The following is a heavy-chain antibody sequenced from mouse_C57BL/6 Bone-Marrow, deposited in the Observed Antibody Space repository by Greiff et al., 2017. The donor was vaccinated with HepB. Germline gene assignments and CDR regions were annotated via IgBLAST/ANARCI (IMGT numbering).Heavy chain of an antibody. D-gene: IGHD1-1*01. V-gene: IGHV1-47*01. J-gene: IGHJ1*03. CDR2: FHPYNDDT. Sequence: QVHVKQSGAELVKPGASVKMSCKASGYTFTTYPIEWMKQTHGKSLEWIGNFHPYNDDTKYNEKFKGKATLTVEKSSSTVYLELSRLTSDDSAVYYCARGITTVVAPNWYFDVWGTGTTVTVSS. CDR1: GYTFTTYP. CDR3: ARGITTVVAPNWYFDV.